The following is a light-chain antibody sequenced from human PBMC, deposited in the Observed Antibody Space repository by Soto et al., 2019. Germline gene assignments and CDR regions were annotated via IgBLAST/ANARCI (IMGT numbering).Light chain of an antibody. Sequence: DIVLTQSPGTLSLSPGERATLSCRASQTVSNNYLAWYQQRPGQAPRLLIYGASSRATGIPDRFVGSGSGTDFSLTIDRLEPEDLAMYYCQQYSLSPWTFGQGTNVQIK. J-gene: IGKJ1*01. CDR3: QQYSLSPWT. CDR2: GAS. V-gene: IGKV3-20*01. CDR1: QTVSNNY.